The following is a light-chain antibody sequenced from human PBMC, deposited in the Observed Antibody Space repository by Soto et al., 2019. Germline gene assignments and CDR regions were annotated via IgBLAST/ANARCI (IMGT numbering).Light chain of an antibody. V-gene: IGKV3-15*01. J-gene: IGKJ4*01. Sequence: ERVMTQSPATLSVSPGVRATLSCRASQSVSSNLAWYQHKPGQAPRLLIYGASTRATGIPARFSGSGSGTEFTLTINSLQSEDFAVYYCQHFNNWPLTFGGGTKVDIK. CDR2: GAS. CDR1: QSVSSN. CDR3: QHFNNWPLT.